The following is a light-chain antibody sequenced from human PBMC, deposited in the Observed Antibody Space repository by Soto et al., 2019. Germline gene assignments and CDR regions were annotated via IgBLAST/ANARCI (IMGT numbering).Light chain of an antibody. CDR3: SSYTSISPCV. J-gene: IGLJ1*01. CDR2: AVD. V-gene: IGLV2-14*01. CDR1: TSDVGGYNY. Sequence: ALTQPASVSGSPGQSITISCTGTTSDVGGYNYVSWYQQHPGKAPKLIIYAVDNRPSGLSSRFSGSRSGNTASLTISGLQAEDEADYYCSSYTSISPCVFGTGTKVTVL.